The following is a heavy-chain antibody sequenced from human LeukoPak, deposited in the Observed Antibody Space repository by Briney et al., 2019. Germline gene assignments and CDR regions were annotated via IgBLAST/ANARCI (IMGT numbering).Heavy chain of an antibody. V-gene: IGHV3-21*01. CDR3: AREDPYYDFWSGYSNWFDP. Sequence: EPGGSLRLSCTASGFTFSTYAMNWVRQAPGKGLEWVSSISSSSSYIYYADSVKGRFTISRDNAKNSLYLQMNSLRAEDTAVYYCAREDPYYDFWSGYSNWFDPWGQGTLVTVSS. J-gene: IGHJ5*02. D-gene: IGHD3-3*01. CDR1: GFTFSTYA. CDR2: ISSSSSYI.